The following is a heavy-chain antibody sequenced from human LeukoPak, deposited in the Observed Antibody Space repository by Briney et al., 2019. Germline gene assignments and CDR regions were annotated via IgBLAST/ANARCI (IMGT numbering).Heavy chain of an antibody. CDR2: IYYSGST. Sequence: SETLSLTCTVSGGSISSYYWSWIRQPPGKGLEWIGYIYYSGSTNYNPSLKSRVTISVDTFKNQFSLKLSSVTAADTAVYYCARAVAGTFYYYMDVWGKGTTVTISS. CDR1: GGSISSYY. V-gene: IGHV4-59*01. J-gene: IGHJ6*03. D-gene: IGHD6-19*01. CDR3: ARAVAGTFYYYMDV.